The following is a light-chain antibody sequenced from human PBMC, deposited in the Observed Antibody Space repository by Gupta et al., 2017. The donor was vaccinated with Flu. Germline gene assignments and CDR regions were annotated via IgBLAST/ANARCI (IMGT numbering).Light chain of an antibody. Sequence: QSALTQPRSVSGSPGQSVTILCTGTASDVGAYNYVSWYRHHPGKAPQLLIYEVTERPAGVPDRFSGSKSGNSASLTISGLQADDEADYYCCSDAGSYTYVFGTGTRVPVL. CDR1: ASDVGAYNY. J-gene: IGLJ1*01. CDR3: CSDAGSYTYV. V-gene: IGLV2-11*01. CDR2: EVT.